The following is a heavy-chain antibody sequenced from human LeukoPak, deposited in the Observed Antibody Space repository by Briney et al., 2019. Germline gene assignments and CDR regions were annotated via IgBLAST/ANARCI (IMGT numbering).Heavy chain of an antibody. CDR3: AKPRGYCSGGSCYSYYYYGMDV. CDR1: GFTFSSYA. CDR2: ISGSGGST. Sequence: PGASLRLSCAASGFTFSSYAMSWVRQAPGKGLEWVSGISGSGGSTYYADSVEGRFTISRDNSKNTLYLQMNSLRAEDTAVYYRAKPRGYCSGGSCYSYYYYGMDVWGQGTTVTVSS. V-gene: IGHV3-23*01. J-gene: IGHJ6*02. D-gene: IGHD2-15*01.